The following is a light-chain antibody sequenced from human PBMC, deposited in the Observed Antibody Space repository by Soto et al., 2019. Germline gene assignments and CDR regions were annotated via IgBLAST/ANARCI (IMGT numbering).Light chain of an antibody. V-gene: IGLV1-44*01. Sequence: QAVVTQPPSASGTPGQRVTISCSGRSSGIGSNTVNWYQQLPGTAPKLLIYRDNHRPSGIPDRFSGSKSGTSASLDISGLQSGDEADYYCTAWDGSLNVRLFGGGTKLTVL. J-gene: IGLJ3*02. CDR1: SSGIGSNT. CDR2: RDN. CDR3: TAWDGSLNVRL.